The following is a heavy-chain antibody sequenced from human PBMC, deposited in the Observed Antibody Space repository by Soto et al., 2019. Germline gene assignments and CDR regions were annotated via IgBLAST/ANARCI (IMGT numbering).Heavy chain of an antibody. CDR1: GFTFDDYA. V-gene: IGHV3-9*01. J-gene: IGHJ6*02. CDR2: ISWNSGNI. D-gene: IGHD6-13*01. CDR3: AKDRAAAGRKVYYYGMDV. Sequence: GGSLRLSCAASGFTFDDYAMHWVRQAPGKGLEWVSGISWNSGNIGYADSVKGRFTISRDNAKNSLYLQMNGLRAEDTALYYCAKDRAAAGRKVYYYGMDVWGQGTTVTVSS.